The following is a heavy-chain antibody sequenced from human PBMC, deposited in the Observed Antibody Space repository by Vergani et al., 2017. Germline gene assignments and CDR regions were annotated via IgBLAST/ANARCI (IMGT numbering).Heavy chain of an antibody. CDR2: ISSSSSYI. CDR3: ARDLAYSYGYYYGMDV. D-gene: IGHD5-18*01. CDR1: GFTFSPYC. Sequence: EVQLVESGGGLVKPGGSLRLSCAASGFTFSPYCMNWVRQAPGKGLELVSSISSSSSYINYADSVKGRFTISRDNAKNSLYLQMNSLRAEDTAVYYCARDLAYSYGYYYGMDVWGQGTTVTVSS. V-gene: IGHV3-21*01. J-gene: IGHJ6*02.